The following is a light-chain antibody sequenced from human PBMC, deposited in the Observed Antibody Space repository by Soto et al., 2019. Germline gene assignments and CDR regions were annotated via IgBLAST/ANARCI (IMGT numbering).Light chain of an antibody. V-gene: IGLV2-14*01. CDR1: FNDVGGYNY. CDR2: DVN. Sequence: QSALTQPPSASGSPGQSVTISCTGTFNDVGGYNYVSWYQQHPGKAPKVIIYDVNSRPSGVSNRFSGSKSGNTASLTISGLQAEDEADYYCSSYTSTTTLVIFGGGTQLTVL. J-gene: IGLJ2*01. CDR3: SSYTSTTTLVI.